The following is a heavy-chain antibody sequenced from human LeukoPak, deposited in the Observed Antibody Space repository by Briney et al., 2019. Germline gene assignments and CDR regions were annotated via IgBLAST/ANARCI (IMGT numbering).Heavy chain of an antibody. CDR1: GFTFSSYA. Sequence: GGSPRLSCTASGFTFSSYAMTWVRQAPGKGLEWVSSMSSGGTYLYYADSVRGRFTISRDNAKNSLYLVMKSLRAEDTATYFCARDRPTGASRLFVVQWGQGTLVSVSS. J-gene: IGHJ4*02. V-gene: IGHV3-21*04. CDR3: ARDRPTGASRLFVVQ. CDR2: MSSGGTYL. D-gene: IGHD2-15*01.